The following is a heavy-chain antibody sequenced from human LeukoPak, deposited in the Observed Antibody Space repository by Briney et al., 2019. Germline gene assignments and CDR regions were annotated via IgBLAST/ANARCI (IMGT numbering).Heavy chain of an antibody. CDR1: GFTFSSYA. V-gene: IGHV3-23*01. CDR2: IIANGDTT. CDR3: AKPTGYGSGSYYRPDAFDI. D-gene: IGHD3-10*01. Sequence: GGSLRLSCAASGFTFSSYAMSWVRQAPGKGLEWVSAIIANGDTTYYADSVKGRFTISRDNAKNSLYLQMNSLRAEDTALYYCAKPTGYGSGSYYRPDAFDIWGQGTMVTVSS. J-gene: IGHJ3*02.